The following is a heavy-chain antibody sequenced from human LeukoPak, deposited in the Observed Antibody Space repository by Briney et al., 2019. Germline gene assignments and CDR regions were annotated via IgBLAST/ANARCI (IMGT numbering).Heavy chain of an antibody. CDR1: GYTFTGYY. Sequence: ATVKVSCKASGYTFTGYYIHWVRQAPGQGLEWMGWINPNSGGTNYAQKFQGRVTMTRDTSISTAYMELSRLTSDDTAVYYCARDAIVRDYSNSDYWGQGTLVTVSS. V-gene: IGHV1-2*02. D-gene: IGHD4-11*01. CDR3: ARDAIVRDYSNSDY. J-gene: IGHJ4*02. CDR2: INPNSGGT.